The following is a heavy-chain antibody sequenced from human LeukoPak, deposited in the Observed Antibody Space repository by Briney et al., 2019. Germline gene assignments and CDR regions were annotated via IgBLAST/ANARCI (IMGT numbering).Heavy chain of an antibody. CDR3: ARGRTIFGVVTDIGYYYYGMDV. CDR1: GGSFSGYY. V-gene: IGHV4-34*01. J-gene: IGHJ6*02. D-gene: IGHD3-3*01. CDR2: INHSGST. Sequence: PSETLSLTCAVYGGSFSGYYWSWIRQPPGKGLEWIGEINHSGSTNYNPSLKSRVTISVDTSKNQFSLKLSSVTAADTAVYYCARGRTIFGVVTDIGYYYYGMDVWGQGTTVTVSS.